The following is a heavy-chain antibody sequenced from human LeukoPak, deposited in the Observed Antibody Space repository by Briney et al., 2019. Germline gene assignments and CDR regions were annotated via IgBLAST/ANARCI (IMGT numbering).Heavy chain of an antibody. CDR1: GYTFTGYY. CDR3: ARGGNRRQTYYSYYYYMDV. D-gene: IGHD4-23*01. J-gene: IGHJ6*03. V-gene: IGHV1-2*02. CDR2: INPNSGGT. Sequence: GASVKVSCKASGYTFTGYYMHWVRQAPGQGLEWMGWINPNSGGTNYAQKFQGRVTMTRDTSISTAYMELSRLRSDDTAVYYCARGGNRRQTYYSYYYYMDVWGKGTTVTVSS.